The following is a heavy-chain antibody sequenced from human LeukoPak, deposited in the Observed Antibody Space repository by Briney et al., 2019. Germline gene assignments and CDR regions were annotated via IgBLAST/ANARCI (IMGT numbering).Heavy chain of an antibody. V-gene: IGHV3-15*01. CDR3: AKEDGWLDP. CDR1: GFTFSNAY. Sequence: PGGSLRLSCAASGFTFSNAYMTWVRQAPGKGLEWVGRIKRKTDGGTAVYAAPVKGRFTISRDDSKNTLYLQMNSLKTEDTAIYYCAKEDGWLDPWGQGTLVTVFS. J-gene: IGHJ5*02. CDR2: IKRKTDGGTA.